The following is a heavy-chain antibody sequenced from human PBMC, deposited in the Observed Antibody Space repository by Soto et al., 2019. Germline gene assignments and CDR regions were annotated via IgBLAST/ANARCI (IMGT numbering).Heavy chain of an antibody. CDR1: AFSLSTRGVG. CDR3: AHRPRGYSYYFDY. Sequence: QITLKESGPTLVKPTQTLTLTCTFSAFSLSTRGVGGGWISQPPGKALEWHALLYWADDKGYSPSLKSRLTITEDTSKNQVVLTVTNMDPVDTATYYCAHRPRGYSYYFDYWGQGTLVTVSS. J-gene: IGHJ4*02. CDR2: LYWADDK. D-gene: IGHD5-18*01. V-gene: IGHV2-5*02.